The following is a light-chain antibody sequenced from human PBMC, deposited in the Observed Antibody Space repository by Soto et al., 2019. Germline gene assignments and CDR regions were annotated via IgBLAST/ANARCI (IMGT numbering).Light chain of an antibody. CDR3: QQRNIWPPVT. CDR1: PSVTNF. Sequence: EIVLTQSPATLSLSPGEIATLSCTASPSVTNFLAWYQQKPGQAPRLLIYGAFNRATGIPARFSGSGSGTDFTLTISSLEPEDSAIHYCQQRNIWPPVTFGQGTRLEIK. CDR2: GAF. V-gene: IGKV3-11*01. J-gene: IGKJ5*01.